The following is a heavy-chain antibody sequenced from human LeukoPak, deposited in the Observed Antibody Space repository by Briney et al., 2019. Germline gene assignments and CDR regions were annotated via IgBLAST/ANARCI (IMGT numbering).Heavy chain of an antibody. J-gene: IGHJ6*03. CDR1: GGSLSSYY. V-gene: IGHV4-4*07. Sequence: SETLSLTCTVSGGSLSSYYWSWIRQPAGKGLEWIGRIYTSGSTNYDPSLKSRVTMSVDTSKNQFSLKLSSVTAADTAVYYCARSLEWLYYMDVWGKGTTVTVSS. D-gene: IGHD3-3*01. CDR2: IYTSGST. CDR3: ARSLEWLYYMDV.